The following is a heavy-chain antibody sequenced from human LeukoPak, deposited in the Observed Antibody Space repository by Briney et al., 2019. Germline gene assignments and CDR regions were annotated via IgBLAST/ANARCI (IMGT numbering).Heavy chain of an antibody. D-gene: IGHD3-3*01. CDR2: ISSSSSYI. CDR3: ASTPYDFWSGYPYYFDY. Sequence: GGSLRLSCAASGFTFSSYSMNWVRQVPGKGLEWVSSISSSSSYIYYADSVNGRFTISRDNAKNSLYLQMNSLGAEDTAVYYCASTPYDFWSGYPYYFDYWGQGTLVTVSS. CDR1: GFTFSSYS. V-gene: IGHV3-21*01. J-gene: IGHJ4*02.